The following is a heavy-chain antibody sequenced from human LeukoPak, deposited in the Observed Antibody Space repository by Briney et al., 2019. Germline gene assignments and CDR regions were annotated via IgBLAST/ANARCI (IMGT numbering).Heavy chain of an antibody. D-gene: IGHD6-6*01. J-gene: IGHJ5*02. CDR1: GGTFSSYA. CDR3: ARAARLPYAEENWFDP. Sequence: SVKVSCKASGGTFSSYAISWVRQAPGQGLEWMGGIIPIFGTANYAQKFQGRVTITADESTSTAYMELSSLRSEDTAVYYCARAARLPYAEENWFDPWGQGTLVTVSP. CDR2: IIPIFGTA. V-gene: IGHV1-69*13.